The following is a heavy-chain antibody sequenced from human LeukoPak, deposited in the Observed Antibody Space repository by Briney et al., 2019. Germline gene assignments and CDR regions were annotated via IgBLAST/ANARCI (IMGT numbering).Heavy chain of an antibody. CDR2: THTSGST. J-gene: IGHJ4*02. V-gene: IGHV4-4*07. CDR3: ARGRWKTGMDSPYYFDY. Sequence: PSETLSLTCTVSGGSIGNYYWSWIRQPAGKGLEWIGRTHTSGSTNYNPSLKSRVTMSVDTSKKQFSLKLTSVTAADTAVYYCARGRWKTGMDSPYYFDYWGQGTLVTVSS. D-gene: IGHD2-2*03. CDR1: GGSIGNYY.